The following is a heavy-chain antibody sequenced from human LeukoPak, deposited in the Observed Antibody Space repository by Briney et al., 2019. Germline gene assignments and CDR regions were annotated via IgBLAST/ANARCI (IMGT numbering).Heavy chain of an antibody. J-gene: IGHJ5*02. CDR1: GYTFTSYD. V-gene: IGHV1-8*01. Sequence: ASVKVSCKASGYTFTSYDINWARQATGQGLEWMGWMNPNSGNTGYAQKFQGRVTMTRNTSISTAYMELSSLRSEDTAVYYCARGIRLDYDFWSGTWGWFDPWGQGTLVTVSS. CDR3: ARGIRLDYDFWSGTWGWFDP. D-gene: IGHD3-3*01. CDR2: MNPNSGNT.